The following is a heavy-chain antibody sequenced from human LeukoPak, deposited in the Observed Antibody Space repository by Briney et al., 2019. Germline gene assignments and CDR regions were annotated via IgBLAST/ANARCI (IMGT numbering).Heavy chain of an antibody. V-gene: IGHV3-21*01. CDR1: GFTFSSYN. CDR3: ARLVGATDSPSDY. D-gene: IGHD1-26*01. CDR2: ISSGSSYI. J-gene: IGHJ4*02. Sequence: GGSLRPSCAASGFTFSSYNMNWVRQSPGKGLEWVSCISSGSSYIYYADSVKGRFTISRDNAKNSLYLQMNSLRAEDTAVYYCARLVGATDSPSDYWGQGSLVTVSS.